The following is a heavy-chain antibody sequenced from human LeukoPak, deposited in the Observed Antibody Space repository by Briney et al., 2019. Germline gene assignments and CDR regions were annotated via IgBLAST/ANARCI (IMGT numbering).Heavy chain of an antibody. CDR1: GFTVSSNF. J-gene: IGHJ6*02. CDR3: ASSSSSNQYYYYGMDV. D-gene: IGHD6-13*01. Sequence: GGSLRLSCAASGFTVSSNFMSWVRQAPGKGLEWVTVIYSGGSTYYADSVKGRFTISRDNSKNTLYLQMNSLRAEDTAVYYCASSSSSNQYYYYGMDVWGQGTTVTVSS. CDR2: IYSGGST. V-gene: IGHV3-53*01.